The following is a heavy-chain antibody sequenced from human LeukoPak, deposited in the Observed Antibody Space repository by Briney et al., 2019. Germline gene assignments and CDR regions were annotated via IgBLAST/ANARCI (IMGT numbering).Heavy chain of an antibody. V-gene: IGHV3-74*01. D-gene: IGHD5-18*01. CDR1: GFTFISYW. CDR2: INGYGSST. Sequence: PGGSLRLSCAASGFTFISYWMHWVRQAPGKGLVWVSRINGYGSSTDFADSVKGRFTISRNNAKNTLYLQMNSLRAEDTAMYYCARDAPGNTALDYWGQGTLVTVSS. CDR3: ARDAPGNTALDY. J-gene: IGHJ4*02.